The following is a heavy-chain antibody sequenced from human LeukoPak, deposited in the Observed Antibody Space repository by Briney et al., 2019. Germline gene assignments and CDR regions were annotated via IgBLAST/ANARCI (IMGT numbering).Heavy chain of an antibody. J-gene: IGHJ4*02. D-gene: IGHD7-27*01. CDR3: ARETPGAGHFDY. Sequence: SETLSLTCTVSGGSINYYYWMWLRQPPGKGLEWIGYIYYSGGTHYNPSLKSRVTMLVDTSKNQFSLKLTAVTAADTAVYYCARETPGAGHFDYWGQGSLVTVSS. CDR2: IYYSGGT. CDR1: GGSINYYY. V-gene: IGHV4-59*01.